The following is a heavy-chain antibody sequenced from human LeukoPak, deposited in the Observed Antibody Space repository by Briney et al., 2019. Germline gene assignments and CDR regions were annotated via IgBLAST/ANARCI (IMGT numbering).Heavy chain of an antibody. CDR2: ISSSSSTI. CDR1: GFTFSSYS. Sequence: GGSPRLSCAASGFTFSSYSMNWVRQAPGKGLEWVSYISSSSSTIYYADSVKGRFTISRDNAKNSLYLQMNSLRAEDTAVYYCASLGPRFDPWGQGTLVTVSS. V-gene: IGHV3-48*01. CDR3: ASLGPRFDP. J-gene: IGHJ5*02.